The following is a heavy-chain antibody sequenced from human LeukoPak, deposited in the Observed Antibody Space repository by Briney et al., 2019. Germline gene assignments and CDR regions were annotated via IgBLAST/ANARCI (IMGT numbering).Heavy chain of an antibody. CDR3: ARDLSQWLARDLMGY. CDR2: INPNSGGT. V-gene: IGHV1-2*02. CDR1: GYTFTGYY. Sequence: ASVKVSCKASGYTFTGYYMHWVRQAPGQGLEWMGWINPNSGGTNYAQKFQGRVTMTRATSISTAYMELSRLRSDDTAVYYCARDLSQWLARDLMGYWGQGTLVTVSS. J-gene: IGHJ4*02. D-gene: IGHD6-19*01.